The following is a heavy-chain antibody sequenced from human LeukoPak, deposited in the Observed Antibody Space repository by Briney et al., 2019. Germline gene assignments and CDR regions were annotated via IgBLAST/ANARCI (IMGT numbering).Heavy chain of an antibody. CDR2: INHSGST. J-gene: IGHJ4*02. V-gene: IGHV4-34*01. CDR1: GGSFSGYY. D-gene: IGHD4-17*01. Sequence: SETLSPTCAVYGGSFSGYYWSWICQPPGKGLEWIGEINHSGSTNYNPSLKSRVTISVDTSKNQFSLKLSSVTAADTAVYYCARRETTTVTTLYYFDYWGQGTLVTVSS. CDR3: ARRETTTVTTLYYFDY.